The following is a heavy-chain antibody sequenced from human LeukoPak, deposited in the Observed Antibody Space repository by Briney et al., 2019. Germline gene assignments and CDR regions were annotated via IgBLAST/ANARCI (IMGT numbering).Heavy chain of an antibody. J-gene: IGHJ4*02. CDR3: AKDRSCTNDICHGDFDY. CDR2: ISGSGGST. V-gene: IGHV3-23*01. D-gene: IGHD2-8*01. CDR1: GFTFSSYA. Sequence: GGSLRLSCAASGFTFSSYAVSWVRQAPGKGLEWVSSISGSGGSTYSADSVKGRFTISRDNSKNTLYLQMNSLRADDTALYYCAKDRSCTNDICHGDFDYWGQRTLVTVSS.